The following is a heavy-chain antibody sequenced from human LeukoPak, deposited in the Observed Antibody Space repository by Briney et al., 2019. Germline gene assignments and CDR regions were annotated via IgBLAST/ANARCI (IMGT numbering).Heavy chain of an antibody. D-gene: IGHD3-3*01. CDR1: GGTFSSYA. Sequence: ASVKVSCKASGGTFSSYAISWVRQAPGQGLEWMGGIIPIFGTANYAQKFQGRVTITADESTSTAYMELSSLRSEDTAVYYCATTPRYDFWSGILGGYLNYWGQGTLVTVSS. CDR3: ATTPRYDFWSGILGGYLNY. V-gene: IGHV1-69*13. CDR2: IIPIFGTA. J-gene: IGHJ4*02.